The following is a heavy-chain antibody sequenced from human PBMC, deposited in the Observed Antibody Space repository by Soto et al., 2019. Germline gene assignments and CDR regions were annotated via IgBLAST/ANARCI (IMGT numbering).Heavy chain of an antibody. CDR2: IYYSGST. CDR3: ARVGAEAGASIYYYYYGMDV. J-gene: IGHJ6*02. Sequence: SETLSLTCPVSGGYISNYYLTLIGLPPGKGLEWIGHIYYSGSTKYNPSLKSRGTISVDTSKNQFSLKLSSVTAADTAVYYCARVGAEAGASIYYYYYGMDVWGQGTTVTVSS. D-gene: IGHD6-19*01. V-gene: IGHV4-59*01. CDR1: GGYISNYY.